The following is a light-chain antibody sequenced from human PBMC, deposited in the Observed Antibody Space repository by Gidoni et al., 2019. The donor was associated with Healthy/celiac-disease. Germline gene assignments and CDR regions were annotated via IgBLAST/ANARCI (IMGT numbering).Light chain of an antibody. CDR3: GTWDSSLSAPNWV. J-gene: IGLJ3*02. Sequence: QSVLTQPPSLSPAPGPKVTISCSGSRSNIGNNYVSWYQQLPGTAPKLLIYDNNKRPSGIPDRFSGSKSGTSATLGITGLQTGDEADYYCGTWDSSLSAPNWVFGGGTKLTVL. CDR1: RSNIGNNY. V-gene: IGLV1-51*01. CDR2: DNN.